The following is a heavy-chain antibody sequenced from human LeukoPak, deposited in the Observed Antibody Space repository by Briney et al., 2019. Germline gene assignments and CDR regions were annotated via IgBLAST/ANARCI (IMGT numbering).Heavy chain of an antibody. V-gene: IGHV3-53*01. CDR1: GFTFSSYE. D-gene: IGHD5-18*01. CDR2: MYSDGRT. J-gene: IGHJ4*02. Sequence: GGSLRLSCAASGFTFSSYEMNWVRQAPGKGLEWVSLMYSDGRTYYADSVKGRFTISRDNSKNTVDLQMNSLRAEDTAEYYCARSKETAMALFDYWGQGTLVTVSS. CDR3: ARSKETAMALFDY.